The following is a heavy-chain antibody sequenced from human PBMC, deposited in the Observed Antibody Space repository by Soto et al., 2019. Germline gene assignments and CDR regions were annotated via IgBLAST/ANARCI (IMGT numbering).Heavy chain of an antibody. D-gene: IGHD3-22*01. V-gene: IGHV1-69*02. Sequence: QVQLVQSGAEVKKPGSSVKVSCKASGGTFSSYTISWVRQAPGQGLEWMGRIIPILGIANYAQKFQGRVTITADKSTSTAYMVLSSLRSEDTAVYYCAPSRDYYDSSGHSTQLFDYWGQGTLVTVSS. CDR3: APSRDYYDSSGHSTQLFDY. CDR1: GGTFSSYT. J-gene: IGHJ4*02. CDR2: IIPILGIA.